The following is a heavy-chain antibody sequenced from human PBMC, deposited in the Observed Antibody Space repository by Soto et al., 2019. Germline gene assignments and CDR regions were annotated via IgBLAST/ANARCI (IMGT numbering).Heavy chain of an antibody. J-gene: IGHJ4*02. CDR2: ISGSGGNT. CDR1: GFTFSSDA. CDR3: AQHRGYNWNYGYY. D-gene: IGHD1-7*01. Sequence: VGSLRLSCAASGFTFSSDAMSWVRPAPGKGLEWVSAISGSGGNTYYADSVKGRFTISRDSSKNTLYLQINSLRAEDTALYYCAQHRGYNWNYGYYWGQGTLVTVS. V-gene: IGHV3-23*01.